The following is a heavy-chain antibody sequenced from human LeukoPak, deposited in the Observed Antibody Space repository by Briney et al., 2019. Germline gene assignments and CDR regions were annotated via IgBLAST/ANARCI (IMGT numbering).Heavy chain of an antibody. CDR3: AKGEIQFYYYYVDV. D-gene: IGHD5-24*01. CDR2: ISSSSGTI. Sequence: GGSLRLSCAASGFTFSSYSMNWVRQAPGKGLEWVSYISSSSGTIYYADSVKGRFTISRDNSKNTLYLQMNSLRAEDTAVYYCAKGEIQFYYYYVDVWGKGTTVTVSS. J-gene: IGHJ6*03. CDR1: GFTFSSYS. V-gene: IGHV3-48*01.